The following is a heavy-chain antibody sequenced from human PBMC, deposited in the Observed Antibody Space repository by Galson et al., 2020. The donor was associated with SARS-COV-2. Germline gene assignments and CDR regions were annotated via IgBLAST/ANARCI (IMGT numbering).Heavy chain of an antibody. CDR1: GFTFSSYA. CDR2: ISSAGSNT. Sequence: GGSPRLSCEASGFTFSSYAMHWVRPAPGQGLERVAVISSAGSNTYYADSVKGRFTISRDNSKNTLYLQMNSLRAEDTAVYYCARDMGANFDPWGQGTLVTVSS. D-gene: IGHD1-26*01. CDR3: ARDMGANFDP. V-gene: IGHV3-30*04. J-gene: IGHJ5*02.